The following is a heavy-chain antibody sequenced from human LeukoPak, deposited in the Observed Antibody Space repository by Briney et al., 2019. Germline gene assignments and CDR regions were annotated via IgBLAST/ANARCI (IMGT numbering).Heavy chain of an antibody. CDR3: ARSEINDYNRY. Sequence: SETLSLTCSVSGYSIRSGYHWAWIRQSPGKGLGWIGSIYQSGDTYDKPSLRSRVTMSMDTSKNQFSLKMRPVTAADTAVYYCARSEINDYNRYWGEGILVTVSS. V-gene: IGHV4-38-2*02. D-gene: IGHD3-16*01. J-gene: IGHJ4*02. CDR1: GYSIRSGYH. CDR2: IYQSGDT.